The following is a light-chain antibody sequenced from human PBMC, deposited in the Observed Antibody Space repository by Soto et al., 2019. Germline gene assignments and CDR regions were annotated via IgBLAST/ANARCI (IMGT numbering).Light chain of an antibody. V-gene: IGLV2-11*01. CDR3: CSYVGRNTYV. CDR2: DVS. CDR1: SSDVGGYNY. J-gene: IGLJ1*01. Sequence: QSALTQPRSASGSPGQSITISCTGTSSDVGGYNYVSWYQQHPAKAPKLIIFDVSKRPSGVPNRFSGSKSGNTASLTISGLRAEDEAEYYCCSYVGRNTYVFGTGTMVTVL.